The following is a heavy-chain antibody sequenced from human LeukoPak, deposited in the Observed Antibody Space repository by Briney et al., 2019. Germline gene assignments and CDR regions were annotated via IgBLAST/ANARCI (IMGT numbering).Heavy chain of an antibody. CDR1: GVTFSNYA. CDR2: ISGSGGRT. J-gene: IGHJ6*02. CDR3: AKAPHSICDYYGMDD. D-gene: IGHD3-3*02. V-gene: IGHV3-23*01. Sequence: PGGALRLSCAGSGVTFSNYALSWVRQAPGKGLEWVAAISGSGGRTYHADSVKGRFTISRDNSKSTVYLQMNSLRVEDTAEYYCAKAPHSICDYYGMDDWGQGTTVTVSS.